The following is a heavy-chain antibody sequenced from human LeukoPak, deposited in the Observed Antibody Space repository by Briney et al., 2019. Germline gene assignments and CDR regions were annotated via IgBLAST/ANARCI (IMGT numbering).Heavy chain of an antibody. D-gene: IGHD5-18*01. CDR2: IYYSGST. CDR1: GGSISSSSYY. CDR3: ARVRAELWLVQRKNDAFDI. Sequence: PSETLSLTCTVSGGSISSSSYYWGWIRQPPGKGLEWIGSIYYSGSTYYNPSLKSRVTISVARSKNQFSLKLSSVTAADTAVYYCARVRAELWLVQRKNDAFDIWGQGTMVTVSS. J-gene: IGHJ3*02. V-gene: IGHV4-39*07.